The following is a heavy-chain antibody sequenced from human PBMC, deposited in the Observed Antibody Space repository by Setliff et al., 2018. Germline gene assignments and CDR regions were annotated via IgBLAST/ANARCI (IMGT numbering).Heavy chain of an antibody. CDR3: ARRGERFFNWFDP. CDR2: IYPGDSHT. Sequence: GESLKISCKGSGYSFSNFWIGWVRQMPGKGLEWMGIIYPGDSHTRYSPPFQGQVTISADTSINTAFLQWNNLKASDTAVYYCARRGERFFNWFDPWGQGTLVTVSS. J-gene: IGHJ5*02. CDR1: GYSFSNFW. D-gene: IGHD2-21*01. V-gene: IGHV5-51*01.